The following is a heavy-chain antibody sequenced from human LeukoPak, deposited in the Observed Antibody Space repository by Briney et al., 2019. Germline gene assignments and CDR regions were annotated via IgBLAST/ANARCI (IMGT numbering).Heavy chain of an antibody. V-gene: IGHV3-7*01. CDR3: ARDETYDYESNGYLDF. J-gene: IGHJ4*02. CDR1: GFTFGKYW. Sequence: GGSLRLSCVASGFTFGKYWMSWVRQAPGKGLEWVANIKLDGSETYYVDSLRGRFTISRDNAKNLVYLQMSSLRAEDTAIYYCARDETYDYESNGYLDFWGQGTVVTVSS. D-gene: IGHD3-22*01. CDR2: IKLDGSET.